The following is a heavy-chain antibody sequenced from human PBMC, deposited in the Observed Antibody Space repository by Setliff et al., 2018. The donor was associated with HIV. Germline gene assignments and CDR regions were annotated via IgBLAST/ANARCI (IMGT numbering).Heavy chain of an antibody. Sequence: PGGSLRLSCTASGFTFGDYAMTWVRQAPGKGLEWVGFIRSKDYGGTTEYAASVKGRFTIARDDSKSIAYLQMNSLKTEDTAVYYCTRPHGAFDIWGQGTMVT. CDR1: GFTFGDYA. V-gene: IGHV3-49*04. CDR2: IRSKDYGGTT. J-gene: IGHJ3*02. CDR3: TRPHGAFDI.